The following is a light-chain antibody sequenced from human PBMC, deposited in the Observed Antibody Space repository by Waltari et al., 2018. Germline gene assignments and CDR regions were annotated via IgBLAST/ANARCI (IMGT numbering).Light chain of an antibody. V-gene: IGKV4-1*01. CDR1: QSVLYTANNQNY. Sequence: DIVMTQSPDSLAVSLGERATINCKSSQSVLYTANNQNYLAWYQQKPGQPPKLLIFWASTRESGVPARFSGSGSGTDFTLTISSLRAEDVAVYYCQQYYSTLRTFGQGTKVEIK. J-gene: IGKJ1*01. CDR2: WAS. CDR3: QQYYSTLRT.